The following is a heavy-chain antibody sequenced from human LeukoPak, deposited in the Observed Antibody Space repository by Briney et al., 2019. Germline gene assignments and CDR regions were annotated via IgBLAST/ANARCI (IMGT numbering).Heavy chain of an antibody. CDR1: GGSISSYY. J-gene: IGHJ4*02. V-gene: IGHV4-59*01. CDR2: IYYSGST. CDR3: AKTPDY. Sequence: SETLSLTCTVPGGSISSYYWSWIRQPPGKGLEWIGYIYYSGSTNYNPSLKSRVTISVDTSKNQFSLKLSSVTAADTAVYYCAKTPDYWGQGTLVTVSS.